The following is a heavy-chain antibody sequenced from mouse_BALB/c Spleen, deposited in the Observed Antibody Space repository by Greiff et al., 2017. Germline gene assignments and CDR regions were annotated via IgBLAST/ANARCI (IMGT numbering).Heavy chain of an antibody. V-gene: IGHV1-7*01. J-gene: IGHJ4*01. Sequence: QVQLKQSGAELAKPGASVKMSCKASGYTFTSYWMHWVNQRPGQGLEWIGDINPSTGYTEYNQKVKDKATLTEDKSTSKADMQLSSLTSEDSAVYDCARSGKDAMDYWGQGTSVTVSS. CDR2: INPSTGYT. CDR1: GYTFTSYW. CDR3: ARSGKDAMDY. D-gene: IGHD1-1*01.